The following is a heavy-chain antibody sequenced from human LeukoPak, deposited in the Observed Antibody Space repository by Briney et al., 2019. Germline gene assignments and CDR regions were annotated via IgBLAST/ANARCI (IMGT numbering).Heavy chain of an antibody. D-gene: IGHD3-10*01. CDR3: ARGYGGELFRVFRY. CDR1: GYTFTSYD. V-gene: IGHV1-8*01. CDR2: MNPNSGNT. J-gene: IGHJ4*02. Sequence: ASVKVSCKASGYTFTSYDINWVRQATGLGLEWMGWMNPNSGNTGYAQKFQGRVTMTRNTSISTAYMELSSLRSEDTAVYYCARGYGGELFRVFRYWGQGTLVTVSS.